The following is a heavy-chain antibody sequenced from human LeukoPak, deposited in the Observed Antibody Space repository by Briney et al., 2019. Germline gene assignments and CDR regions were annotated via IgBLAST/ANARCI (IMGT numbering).Heavy chain of an antibody. V-gene: IGHV3-23*01. CDR3: AKVRIGTDSSGYYYPLDY. CDR1: GFNFSSYA. CDR2: ISGSGGST. J-gene: IGHJ4*02. D-gene: IGHD3-22*01. Sequence: GGSLRLSCAASGFNFSSYAMSWVRQAPGKGLEWVSAISGSGGSTYYADSVKGRFTISRDNSKNTLYLQMNSLRAEDTAVYYCAKVRIGTDSSGYYYPLDYWGQGTLVTVSS.